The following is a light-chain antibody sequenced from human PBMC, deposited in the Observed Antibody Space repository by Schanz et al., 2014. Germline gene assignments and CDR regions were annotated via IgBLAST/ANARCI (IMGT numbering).Light chain of an antibody. CDR1: QSISSW. CDR2: DAS. J-gene: IGKJ1*01. CDR3: QQYNSPPT. V-gene: IGKV1-5*01. Sequence: IQLTQSPSPLSASVGDRVTITCRASQSISSWLAWYQQKPGKAPKLLIYDASSLESGVPSRFSGSGSGTEFTLTISSLQPDDFATYYCQQYNSPPTFGQGTKVEIK.